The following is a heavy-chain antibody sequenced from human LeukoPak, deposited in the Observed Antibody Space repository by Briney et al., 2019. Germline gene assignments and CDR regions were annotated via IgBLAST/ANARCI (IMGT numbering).Heavy chain of an antibody. CDR3: ARQPANTAAFDV. J-gene: IGHJ3*01. V-gene: IGHV4-59*08. D-gene: IGHD2-2*02. Sequence: PSETLSLTCTVSGGSINAFYWSWIRQPPGKGLEWIAYVRDNGENNYNPSLKSRVAISLDTANNHISLRLNFVTAADTAIFYCARQPANTAAFDVWGQGTMVTVSS. CDR1: GGSINAFY. CDR2: VRDNGEN.